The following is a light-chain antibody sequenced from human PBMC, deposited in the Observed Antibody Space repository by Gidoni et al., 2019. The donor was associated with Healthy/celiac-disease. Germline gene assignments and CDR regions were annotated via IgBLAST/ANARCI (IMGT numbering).Light chain of an antibody. CDR1: QSISSY. J-gene: IGKJ2*01. V-gene: IGKV1-39*01. Sequence: DIQMTQSPSSLSASVGDRVTITCRASQSISSYLNWYQQKPGKAPKLLIYAASSLQSGVPSRFSGSGSGTDFTLTISSLQPEDFATYYCQQSYSTPHMYTFXXXTKLEIK. CDR2: AAS. CDR3: QQSYSTPHMYT.